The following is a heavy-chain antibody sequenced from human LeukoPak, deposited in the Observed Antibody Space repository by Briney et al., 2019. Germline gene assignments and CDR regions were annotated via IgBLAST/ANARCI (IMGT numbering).Heavy chain of an antibody. J-gene: IGHJ4*02. CDR3: ARVGVYCNTTTCLDY. CDR2: ISAYNGNA. CDR1: CYTYTNYG. D-gene: IGHD2-2*01. Sequence: ASVKVSCKTSCYTYTNYGVSWVRQAPGQGLEWMGWISAYNGNADYAQKLQGRVTMTADTSTSTAYMELRSLRSDDTAVYYCARVGVYCNTTTCLDYWGQGTLVTVSS. V-gene: IGHV1-18*01.